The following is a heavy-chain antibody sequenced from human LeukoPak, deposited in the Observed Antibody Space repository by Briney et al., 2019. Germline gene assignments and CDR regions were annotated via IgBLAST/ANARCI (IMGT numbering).Heavy chain of an antibody. D-gene: IGHD6-19*01. CDR1: GGSISGHY. V-gene: IGHV4-59*11. Sequence: SETLSLTCTVSGGSISGHYWSWIRQPPGKGLEWIGYIYYNGITDYNPSLESRVTISVDMSKNHFSLKLTSVTAADTAMYYCARVGAVADASANSDYWGQGTLVTVSS. CDR3: ARVGAVADASANSDY. J-gene: IGHJ4*02. CDR2: IYYNGIT.